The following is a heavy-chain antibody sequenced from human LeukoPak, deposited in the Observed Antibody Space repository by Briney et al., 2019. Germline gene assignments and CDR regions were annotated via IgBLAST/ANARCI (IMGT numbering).Heavy chain of an antibody. CDR3: ARVVFSSRAPNMDV. V-gene: IGHV3-21*01. CDR2: IGSSSDYI. Sequence: GESLRLSCAASGFTFNTYTMNWVRQAPRKGLEWVSFIGSSSDYIYYADSVKGRFTISRENAKKSLYLKMNSLRAEDTSVYHCARVVFSSRAPNMDVWGKGTTVTVSS. D-gene: IGHD6-19*01. CDR1: GFTFNTYT. J-gene: IGHJ6*04.